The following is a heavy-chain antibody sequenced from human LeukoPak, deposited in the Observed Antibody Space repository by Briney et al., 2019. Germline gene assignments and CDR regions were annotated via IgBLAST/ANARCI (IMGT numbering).Heavy chain of an antibody. D-gene: IGHD3-22*01. J-gene: IGHJ4*02. CDR3: AKVDLYYYDSSGCYED. CDR1: GFTFSSYA. Sequence: GGSLRLSCAASGFTFSSYAMSWVRQAPGKGLEWVSAISGSGGSTYYADSVKGRFTISRDNSKNTLYLQMNSLRAEDTAVYYCAKVDLYYYDSSGCYEDWGQGTLVTVSS. CDR2: ISGSGGST. V-gene: IGHV3-23*01.